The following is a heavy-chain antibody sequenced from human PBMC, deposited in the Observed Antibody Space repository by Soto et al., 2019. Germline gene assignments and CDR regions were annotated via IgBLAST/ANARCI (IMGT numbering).Heavy chain of an antibody. CDR3: ARAIVVTIGGMDV. V-gene: IGHV4-30-4*01. Sequence: SETLSLTCSVSGGSINSGDYYWSWVRQPPGKGLEWIGYIYYSGSTYFNPSLKSRVTISKDTSRNQFSLRLSSVTAADTAVYYCARAIVVTIGGMDVWGQGSTVTVSS. CDR2: IYYSGST. D-gene: IGHD5-12*01. J-gene: IGHJ6*02. CDR1: GGSINSGDYY.